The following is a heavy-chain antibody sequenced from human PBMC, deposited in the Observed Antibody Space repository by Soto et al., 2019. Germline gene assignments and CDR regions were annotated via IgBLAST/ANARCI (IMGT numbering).Heavy chain of an antibody. CDR1: GGSVSSGSYY. CDR2: IYYSGST. J-gene: IGHJ5*02. V-gene: IGHV4-61*01. D-gene: IGHD3-3*01. CDR3: ARMEWSTLNWFDP. Sequence: PSETLSLTCPVSGGSVSSGSYYWSWIRQPPGKGLEWIGYIYYSGSTNYNPSLKSRVTISVDTSKNQFSLKLSSVTAADTAVYYCARMEWSTLNWFDPWGQGTLVTVSS.